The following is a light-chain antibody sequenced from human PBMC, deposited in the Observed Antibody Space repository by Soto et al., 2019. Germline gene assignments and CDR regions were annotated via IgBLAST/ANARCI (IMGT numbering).Light chain of an antibody. CDR2: EVS. Sequence: QSVLTQPPSASGSPGQSVTISCTGTSSDVGGYNYVSWYQQHPGKAPKLMIYEVSKRPSGVPDRFSGSKSGNTASLTVSGLQAEDEADYYCSSYAGSLFVFGTGTKLIVL. CDR1: SSDVGGYNY. V-gene: IGLV2-8*01. CDR3: SSYAGSLFV. J-gene: IGLJ1*01.